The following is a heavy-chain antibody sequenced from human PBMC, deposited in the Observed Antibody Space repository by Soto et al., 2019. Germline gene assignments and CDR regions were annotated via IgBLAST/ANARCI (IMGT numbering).Heavy chain of an antibody. D-gene: IGHD3-3*01. CDR3: ARDVDFWSGPTPGVYYGMDV. CDR1: GGTFSSYA. CDR2: IIPIFGTA. V-gene: IGHV1-69*13. J-gene: IGHJ6*02. Sequence: GASVKVSCKASGGTFSSYAISWVRQAPGQGLEWMGGIIPIFGTANYAQKFQGRVTITADESTSTAYMELSSLRSEDTAVYYCARDVDFWSGPTPGVYYGMDVWGQGTTVTVSS.